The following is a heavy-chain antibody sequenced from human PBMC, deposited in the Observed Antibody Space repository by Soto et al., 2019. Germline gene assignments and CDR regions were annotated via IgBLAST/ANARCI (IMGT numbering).Heavy chain of an antibody. CDR2: IYYSGST. D-gene: IGHD1-26*01. CDR3: APLSVGQAQFDP. J-gene: IGHJ5*02. V-gene: IGHV4-30-4*01. Sequence: PSETLSLTCTVSGGSISSGGYYWSWIRQPPGKGLEWIGYIYYSGSTYYNPSLKSRVTISVDTSKNQFSLKLSSVTAADTAVYYCAPLSVGQAQFDPWGQGTLVTVSS. CDR1: GGSISSGGYY.